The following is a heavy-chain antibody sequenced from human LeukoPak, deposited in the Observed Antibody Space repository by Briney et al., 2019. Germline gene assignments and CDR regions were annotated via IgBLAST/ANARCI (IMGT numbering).Heavy chain of an antibody. CDR2: IIPIFGTA. D-gene: IGHD3-3*01. J-gene: IGHJ4*02. CDR3: ARHHGDFWSGYYNY. V-gene: IGHV1-69*05. CDR1: GGTFSSYA. Sequence: ASVKVSCKASGGTFSSYAISWVRQAPGQGLEWVGRIIPIFGTANYAQKFQGRVTITTDESTSTAYMELSSLRSEDTAVYYCARHHGDFWSGYYNYWGQGTLVTVSS.